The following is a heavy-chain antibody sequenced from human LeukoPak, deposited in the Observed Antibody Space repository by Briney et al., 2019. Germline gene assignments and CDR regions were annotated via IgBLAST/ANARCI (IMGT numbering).Heavy chain of an antibody. J-gene: IGHJ4*02. CDR2: ISGSGGST. CDR1: GFTFSSYG. CDR3: AKGYYYDIHHFDY. V-gene: IGHV3-23*01. D-gene: IGHD3-22*01. Sequence: PGGSLTLSCAASGFTFSSYGMNWVRQAPGKGLEWVSAISGSGGSTYYADSVEGRFTISRDNSKNTLYLQMNSLRAEDAAVYYCAKGYYYDIHHFDYWGQGTLVTVSS.